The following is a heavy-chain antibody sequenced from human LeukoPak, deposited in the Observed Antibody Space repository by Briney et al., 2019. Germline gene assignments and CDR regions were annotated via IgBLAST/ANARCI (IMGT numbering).Heavy chain of an antibody. V-gene: IGHV3-21*01. D-gene: IGHD6-13*01. Sequence: PGGSLRLSCAASGFTFSSYSMNWVRQAPGKGLEWVSSISSSSSYIYYADSVKGRFTISRDNAKNSLYLQMNSLRAEDTAVYYCARVWAPDARTAAAGSGSYSHWGQGTLVTVSS. CDR2: ISSSSSYI. CDR1: GFTFSSYS. J-gene: IGHJ4*02. CDR3: ARVWAPDARTAAAGSGSYSH.